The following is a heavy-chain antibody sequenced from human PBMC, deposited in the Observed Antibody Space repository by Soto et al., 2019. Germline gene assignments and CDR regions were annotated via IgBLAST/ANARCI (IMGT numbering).Heavy chain of an antibody. CDR2: IYHSGST. CDR3: ARDDSSGWLGDYYYGMDV. CDR1: GYSISSGYY. J-gene: IGHJ6*02. D-gene: IGHD6-19*01. V-gene: IGHV4-38-2*01. Sequence: LSLTCAVSGYSISSGYYWGWIRQPPGKGLEWIGSIYHSGSTYYNPSLKSRVTISVDTSKNQFSLKLSSVTAADTAVYYCARDDSSGWLGDYYYGMDVWGQGTTVTVSS.